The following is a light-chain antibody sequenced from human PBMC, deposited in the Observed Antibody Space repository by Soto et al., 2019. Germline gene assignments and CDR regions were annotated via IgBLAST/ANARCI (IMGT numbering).Light chain of an antibody. Sequence: DIQMTQSPSAMSASVGDRFTITCRASQGIGIYLTWFQQKPGKVPKRLIYAASDLQPGVPPRFSGSGSGTEFTLTISSLQSEDFAIYYCQRYNNWPLTFGGGTKVDIK. CDR1: QGIGIY. CDR2: AAS. CDR3: QRYNNWPLT. V-gene: IGKV1-17*03. J-gene: IGKJ4*01.